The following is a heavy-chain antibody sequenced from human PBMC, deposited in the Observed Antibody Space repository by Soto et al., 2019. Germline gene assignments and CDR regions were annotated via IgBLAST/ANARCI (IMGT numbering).Heavy chain of an antibody. Sequence: PSETLSLTCSVSGGTVSGYYWTWIRQPAGKGLEWIGRIYSSGNTKYNPSLQSRVTMSLDTSNNQFSLRLTSVTAADTAVYYCARGQRFSDWFDPWGQGTLVTVSS. CDR2: IYSSGNT. CDR1: GGTVSGYY. J-gene: IGHJ5*02. D-gene: IGHD3-3*01. V-gene: IGHV4-4*07. CDR3: ARGQRFSDWFDP.